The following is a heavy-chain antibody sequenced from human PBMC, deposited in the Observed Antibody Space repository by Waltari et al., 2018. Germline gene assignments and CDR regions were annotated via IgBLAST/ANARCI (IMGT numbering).Heavy chain of an antibody. V-gene: IGHV4-38-2*02. CDR1: GYSISSGYY. Sequence: YLQESGPGLVRPSETLSLTCTVSGYSISSGYYWAWIRQPPGKGLEGIGSIYQSGITQYNSSLKSRVTISVDTSKNQFSLKLTSVTTADTAVYYCVSKAPSSSSWLSNWYFDLWGRGTLVTVSS. J-gene: IGHJ2*01. D-gene: IGHD6-6*01. CDR2: IYQSGIT. CDR3: VSKAPSSSSWLSNWYFDL.